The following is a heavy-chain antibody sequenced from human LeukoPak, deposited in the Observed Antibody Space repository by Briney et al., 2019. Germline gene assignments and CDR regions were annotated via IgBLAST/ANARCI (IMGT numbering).Heavy chain of an antibody. J-gene: IGHJ4*02. Sequence: GRSLRLSCAASGFTFSSYAMHWVRQAPGRGLEWVAVISYDGSNKYYADSVKGRFTISRDNSKNTLYLQMNSLRAEDTAVYYCAGDGITYSSSWYDRPDYWGQGTLVTVSS. D-gene: IGHD6-13*01. CDR1: GFTFSSYA. V-gene: IGHV3-30-3*01. CDR3: AGDGITYSSSWYDRPDY. CDR2: ISYDGSNK.